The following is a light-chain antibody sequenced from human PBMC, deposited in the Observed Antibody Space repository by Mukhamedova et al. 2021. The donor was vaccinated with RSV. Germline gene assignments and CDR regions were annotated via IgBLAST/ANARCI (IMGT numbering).Light chain of an antibody. CDR2: ATS. V-gene: IGKV1-NL1*01. CDR3: HQYYSSPLT. CDR1: QGIRDS. J-gene: IGKJ4*01. Sequence: ASQGIRDSVAWYQQKPGKAPQLLVSATSRLERGVPSRFSGSGSGTDYTLPITSLQPEDFATYYCHQYYSSPLTFGGGTKVEL.